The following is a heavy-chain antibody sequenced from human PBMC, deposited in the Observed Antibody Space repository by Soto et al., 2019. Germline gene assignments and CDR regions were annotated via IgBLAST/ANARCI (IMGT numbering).Heavy chain of an antibody. CDR2: ISAYNGNT. J-gene: IGHJ5*02. V-gene: IGHV1-18*01. CDR3: ARDSIWTGGGNIGWFDP. CDR1: GYTFTSYG. D-gene: IGHD2-8*02. Sequence: ASVKVSCKASGYTFTSYGISWVRQAPGQGLEWMGWISAYNGNTNYAQKLQGRVTMTTDTSTSTAYMELRSLRSDDTAVYYCARDSIWTGGGNIGWFDPWGQGTLVTVSS.